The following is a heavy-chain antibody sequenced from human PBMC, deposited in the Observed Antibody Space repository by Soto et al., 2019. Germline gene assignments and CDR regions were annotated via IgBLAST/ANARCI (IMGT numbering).Heavy chain of an antibody. D-gene: IGHD3-22*01. Sequence: GASVKVSCKASGYTFTSYYMHWVRQAPGQGLEWMGIINPSGGSTSYAQKFQGRVTMTRDTSTSTVYMELSSLRSEDTAVYYCARSSPTDYYDSSGYYESLAYWGQGTLVTVSS. J-gene: IGHJ4*02. CDR2: INPSGGST. CDR3: ARSSPTDYYDSSGYYESLAY. CDR1: GYTFTSYY. V-gene: IGHV1-46*01.